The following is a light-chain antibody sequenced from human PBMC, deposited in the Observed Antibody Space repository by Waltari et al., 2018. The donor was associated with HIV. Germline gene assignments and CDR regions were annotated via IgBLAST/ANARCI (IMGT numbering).Light chain of an antibody. J-gene: IGLJ2*01. CDR1: SSDVGGRNS. V-gene: IGLV2-14*03. CDR3: SSYTANSRI. CDR2: NVS. Sequence: QSALTQPAYVSGSLGQSITISCTGNSSDVGGRNSVSWYQQHPGKVPKLFISNVSKWPSGVSNRFSGSTSGKTAALTISVLQAENKADYDCSSYTANSRIFGGGTRLTVL.